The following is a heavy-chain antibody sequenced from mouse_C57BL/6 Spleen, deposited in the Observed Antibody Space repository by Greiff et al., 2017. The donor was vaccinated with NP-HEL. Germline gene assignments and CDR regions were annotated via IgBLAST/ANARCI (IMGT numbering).Heavy chain of an antibody. V-gene: IGHV1-59*01. CDR3: ARFYGNYWGYFDY. CDR2: IDPSDSYT. Sequence: VQLQQPGAELVRPGTSVKLSCKASGYTFTSYWMHWVKQRPGQGLEWIGVIDPSDSYTNYNQKFKGKATLTVDTSSSTAYMQLSSLTSEDSAVYNGARFYGNYWGYFDYWGQGTTLTVSS. CDR1: GYTFTSYW. J-gene: IGHJ2*01. D-gene: IGHD2-1*01.